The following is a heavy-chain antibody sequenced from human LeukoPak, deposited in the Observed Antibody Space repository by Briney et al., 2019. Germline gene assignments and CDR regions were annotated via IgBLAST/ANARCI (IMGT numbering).Heavy chain of an antibody. Sequence: SETLSLTCSVYGGSFSDYFWSWIRQSPGKGLEGIGEIDEGGNTNYNPSLISRVIVSMEKSKKQFSLVMRSVTAADTAVYYCARFSRITWGDWGDAFDIWGQGTTVIVSS. J-gene: IGHJ3*02. CDR3: ARFSRITWGDWGDAFDI. CDR1: GGSFSDYF. CDR2: IDEGGNT. V-gene: IGHV4-34*01. D-gene: IGHD2-21*02.